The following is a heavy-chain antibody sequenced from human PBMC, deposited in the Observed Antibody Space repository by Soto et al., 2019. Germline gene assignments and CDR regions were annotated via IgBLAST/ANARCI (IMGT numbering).Heavy chain of an antibody. CDR1: GDFISNGGYS. J-gene: IGHJ4*02. Sequence: HLQLQESGSGLVEPSQTLSLTCAVSGDFISNGGYSWNWIRQPPGKGLEWIAYIYHSGGTDVNPSLTSRVTITVDSSNNQFSLKLKSLTAADTAVYYCARDSRSGYYLEYWGQGTLITVSS. V-gene: IGHV4-30-2*01. CDR2: IYHSGGT. CDR3: ARDSRSGYYLEY. D-gene: IGHD3-22*01.